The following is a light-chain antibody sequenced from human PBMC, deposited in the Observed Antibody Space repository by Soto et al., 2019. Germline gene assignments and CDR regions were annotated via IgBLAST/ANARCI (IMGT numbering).Light chain of an antibody. CDR3: CSYAGSSTYV. CDR1: SSYVWSYNL. CDR2: EGS. V-gene: IGLV2-23*01. Sequence: QSVLTHPASVSWSPGHSITISFTGTSSYVWSYNLVSWYQQHPGKAPKLMIYEGSKRPSGVSNRFSGSKSGKTASLTISGIQAEDEADYYCCSYAGSSTYVFGTGTKVTVL. J-gene: IGLJ1*01.